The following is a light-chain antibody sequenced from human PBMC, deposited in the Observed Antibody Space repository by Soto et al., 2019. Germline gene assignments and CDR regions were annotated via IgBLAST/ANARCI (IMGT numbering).Light chain of an antibody. CDR2: NVS. CDR1: SSDVGGYNY. CDR3: SSYTSSSTYV. V-gene: IGLV2-14*01. J-gene: IGLJ1*01. Sequence: QSLRTQPASVSGSPGHSVTISCTGTSSDVGGYNYVSWYQHHPGRAPKLMIYNVSNRPSGVSNRFSGSKSGNTASLTISGLQAEEEADYYCSSYTSSSTYVFGTGTKVTVL.